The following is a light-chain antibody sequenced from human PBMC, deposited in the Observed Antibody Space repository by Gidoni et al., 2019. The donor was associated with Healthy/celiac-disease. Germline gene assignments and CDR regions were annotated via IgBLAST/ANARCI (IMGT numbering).Light chain of an antibody. CDR1: QSPGYSDGNTY. CDR2: KVS. Sequence: DVVMTQSPLSLPVTLGQPASISCRSSQSPGYSDGNTYLNWFQQRPGQSPRRLIYKVSNRDSGVPDRFSGSGSGTDFTLKISRVEAEDVGVYYCMQGTHWPLTFGGGTKVEIK. J-gene: IGKJ4*01. V-gene: IGKV2-30*01. CDR3: MQGTHWPLT.